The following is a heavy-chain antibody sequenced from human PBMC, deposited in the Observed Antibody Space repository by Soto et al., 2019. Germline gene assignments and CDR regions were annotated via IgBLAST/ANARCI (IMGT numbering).Heavy chain of an antibody. D-gene: IGHD2-8*02. CDR3: ARDKITGLFDY. CDR2: INHSGSS. V-gene: IGHV4-34*01. Sequence: SDTLSLTCSVSSMSFSGDDWPWILQPPGTGLEWIGEINHSGSSNYNPSLKSRVTISVDTSKNQFSLKLTSVTAADTAVYYCARDKITGLFDYWGQGTLVTGSS. CDR1: SMSFSGDD. J-gene: IGHJ4*02.